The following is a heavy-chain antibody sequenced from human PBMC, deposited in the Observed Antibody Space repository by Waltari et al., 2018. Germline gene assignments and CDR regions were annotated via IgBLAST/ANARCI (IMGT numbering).Heavy chain of an antibody. CDR2: IKPDGSEK. CDR1: GFTFSNSW. J-gene: IGHJ6*02. V-gene: IGHV3-7*01. Sequence: EVQMVESGGGLVQPGGSLRLSCAASGFTFSNSWMDWVRQAPGKGLEGIANIKPDGSEKNYVDSVKGRFTISRDNTKNSLYLQMNSLRAEDTAVYYCSKSLDVWGPGTSVTVSS. CDR3: SKSLDV.